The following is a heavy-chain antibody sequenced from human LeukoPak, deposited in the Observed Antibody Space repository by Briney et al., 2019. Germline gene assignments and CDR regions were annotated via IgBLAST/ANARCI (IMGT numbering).Heavy chain of an antibody. Sequence: GASVKVSCKASGYTFTVYYILWVRQAPGQGLEWMGWINPNSGGTNYAQKFQGRVTMTRDTSISTAYMELSRLRSDDTAVYYCAKAYGTVDGDAFDIWGQGTMVTVSS. D-gene: IGHD1-1*01. CDR3: AKAYGTVDGDAFDI. CDR1: GYTFTVYY. J-gene: IGHJ3*02. CDR2: INPNSGGT. V-gene: IGHV1-2*02.